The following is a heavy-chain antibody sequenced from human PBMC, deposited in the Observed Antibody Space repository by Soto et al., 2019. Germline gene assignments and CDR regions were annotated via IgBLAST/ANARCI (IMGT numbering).Heavy chain of an antibody. V-gene: IGHV3-74*03. Sequence: GALRLSCSVSGFTFGSHAMHWFRQAPGKGRVWVSRINSDGSRTTYADSVKGRFTISRDNAKNMLHLKMNSLRAEDTAVYYCARALTYYYDIDYWGQGTLVTVSS. CDR3: ARALTYYYDIDY. J-gene: IGHJ4*02. CDR2: INSDGSRT. D-gene: IGHD3-22*01. CDR1: GFTFGSHA.